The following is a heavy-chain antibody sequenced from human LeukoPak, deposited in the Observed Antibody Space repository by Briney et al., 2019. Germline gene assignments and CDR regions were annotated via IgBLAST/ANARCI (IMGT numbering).Heavy chain of an antibody. Sequence: GRSLRLSCAASGFTFSSYGMHWVRQAPGKGLEWVAVIWYDGSSKYYADSVKGRFTISRDNSKNTLYLQMNSLRAEDTAVYYCARDTIAAAGTADYWGQGTLVTVSS. D-gene: IGHD6-13*01. CDR2: IWYDGSSK. CDR1: GFTFSSYG. CDR3: ARDTIAAAGTADY. V-gene: IGHV3-33*01. J-gene: IGHJ4*02.